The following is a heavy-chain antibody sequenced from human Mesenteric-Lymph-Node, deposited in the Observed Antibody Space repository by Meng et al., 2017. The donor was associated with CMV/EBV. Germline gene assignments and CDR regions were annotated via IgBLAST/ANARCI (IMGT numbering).Heavy chain of an antibody. Sequence: ASVKVSCKPSGYTFREYGITWVRQAPGQDIEWMGWISAFNGNTNFAQKFQGRVTMTTETSTTTAYMELRRLRSDDTAVYYCARSYNHLPAAIWALSYYYGMDVWGQGTTVTVSS. V-gene: IGHV1-18*01. CDR1: GYTFREYG. J-gene: IGHJ6*02. CDR2: ISAFNGNT. D-gene: IGHD2-2*02. CDR3: ARSYNHLPAAIWALSYYYGMDV.